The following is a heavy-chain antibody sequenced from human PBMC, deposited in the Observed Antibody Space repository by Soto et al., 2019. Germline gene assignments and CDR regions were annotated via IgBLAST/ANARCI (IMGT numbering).Heavy chain of an antibody. V-gene: IGHV3-7*01. Sequence: GGSLRLSCADSEFTFSSYWMSCVRQAPGNGLEWVANIKQDGSEKYYVDSVKGRFTISRDNAKNSLYLQMNSLRAEDTAVYYCARGGEWLRPEDYWGQGTLVTVSS. D-gene: IGHD5-12*01. CDR3: ARGGEWLRPEDY. J-gene: IGHJ4*02. CDR2: IKQDGSEK. CDR1: EFTFSSYW.